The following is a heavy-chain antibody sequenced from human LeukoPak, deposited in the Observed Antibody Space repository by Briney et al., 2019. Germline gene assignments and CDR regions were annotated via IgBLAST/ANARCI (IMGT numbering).Heavy chain of an antibody. J-gene: IGHJ4*02. CDR3: ARQLGGSGSY. Sequence: GGSLRLSCAASGFTFNNYWISWVRQAPGKGLEWVANIKQDGSEIYYVDSVKGRFTISRDNTKNSVYLQMNSLRAEDTAVYYCARQLGGSGSYWGQGTLVTVPS. CDR2: IKQDGSEI. CDR1: GFTFNNYW. D-gene: IGHD3-10*01. V-gene: IGHV3-7*01.